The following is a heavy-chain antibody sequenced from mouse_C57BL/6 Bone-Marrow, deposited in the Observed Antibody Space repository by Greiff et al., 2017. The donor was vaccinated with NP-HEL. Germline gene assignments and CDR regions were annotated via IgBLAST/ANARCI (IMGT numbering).Heavy chain of an antibody. D-gene: IGHD2-4*01. CDR3: AIYGIYYDDDGY. CDR2: IHPSDSDT. CDR1: GYTFTSYW. V-gene: IGHV1-74*01. Sequence: QVQLQQSGAELVKPGASVKVSCTASGYTFTSYWMHWVQQRPGQGLEWIGRIHPSDSDTTYNQKFKGKAPLTVDKSSSTAYMQLSSLTSEDSAVYYCAIYGIYYDDDGYWGQGTTLTVAS. J-gene: IGHJ2*01.